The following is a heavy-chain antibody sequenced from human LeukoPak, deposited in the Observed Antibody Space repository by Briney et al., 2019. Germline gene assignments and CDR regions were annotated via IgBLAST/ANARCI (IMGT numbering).Heavy chain of an antibody. CDR1: GYSFTSYG. D-gene: IGHD2-2*02. J-gene: IGHJ5*02. CDR3: ARRGLTNEDTYCDSTGCYIASGDWFDP. Sequence: ASVKVSCKASGYSFTSYGISWVRQAPGQGLEWMGWISGYNDNTNYAQNLQGRVTMTTHTSTSTAYMELRSLRSDDTAVYYCARRGLTNEDTYCDSTGCYIASGDWFDPWGQGTLVTVSS. V-gene: IGHV1-18*01. CDR2: ISGYNDNT.